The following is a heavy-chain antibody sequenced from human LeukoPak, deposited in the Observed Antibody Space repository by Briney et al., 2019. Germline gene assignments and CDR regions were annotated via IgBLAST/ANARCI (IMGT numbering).Heavy chain of an antibody. J-gene: IGHJ4*02. CDR2: INHSGST. CDR1: GGSFSGYY. Sequence: SETLSLTCAVYGGSFSGYYWSWIRQHPGKGLEWIGEINHSGSTNYNPSLKSRVTISVDTSKNQFSLKLSSVTAADTAVYYCASLLPRYCSSTSCYRGENWGQGTLVTVSS. CDR3: ASLLPRYCSSTSCYRGEN. V-gene: IGHV4-34*01. D-gene: IGHD2-2*01.